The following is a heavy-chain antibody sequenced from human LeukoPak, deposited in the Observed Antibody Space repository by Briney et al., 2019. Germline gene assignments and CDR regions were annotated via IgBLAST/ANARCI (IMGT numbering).Heavy chain of an antibody. CDR3: ARVWLQVGATRPFDY. V-gene: IGHV1-2*02. Sequence: ASVKVSCKASGYTFTGYYMHWVRQAPGQGLEWMGWINPNSGGTNYAQKFQGRVTMTRDTSISTAYMELSRLRSDDTAVYYCARVWLQVGATRPFDYWGQGTLVTVSS. D-gene: IGHD1-26*01. J-gene: IGHJ4*02. CDR1: GYTFTGYY. CDR2: INPNSGGT.